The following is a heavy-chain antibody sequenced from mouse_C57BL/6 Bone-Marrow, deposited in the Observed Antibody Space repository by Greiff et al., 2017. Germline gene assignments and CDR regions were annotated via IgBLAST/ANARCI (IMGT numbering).Heavy chain of an antibody. CDR1: GFSLTSYG. CDR2: IWSGGST. V-gene: IGHV2-2*01. J-gene: IGHJ1*03. D-gene: IGHD2-5*01. Sequence: VQLQQSGPGLVQPSQSLSITCTVSGFSLTSYGVHWVRQSPGKGLEWLGVIWSGGSTDYNAAFISRLSISKDNSKSQVFFKMNSLQADDKAIYYCARNYSNWYFDVWGTGTTVTVSS. CDR3: ARNYSNWYFDV.